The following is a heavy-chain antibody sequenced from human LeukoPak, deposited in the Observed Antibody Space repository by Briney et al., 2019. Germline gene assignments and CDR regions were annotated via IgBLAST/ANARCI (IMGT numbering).Heavy chain of an antibody. CDR3: ASRYCSSTSCSKLGAFDI. CDR1: GYTFTSYW. D-gene: IGHD2-2*01. Sequence: KVSCKASGYTFTSYWIGWVRQMPGKGLEWMGIIYPGDSDTRYSPSFQGQVTISADKSISTAYLQWSSLKASDTAMYYCASRYCSSTSCSKLGAFDIWGQGTMVTVSS. CDR2: IYPGDSDT. J-gene: IGHJ3*02. V-gene: IGHV5-51*01.